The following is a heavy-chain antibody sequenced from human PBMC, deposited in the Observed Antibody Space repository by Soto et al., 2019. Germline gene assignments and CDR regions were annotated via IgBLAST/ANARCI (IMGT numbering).Heavy chain of an antibody. CDR3: AKDYNNYWSGYYAH. V-gene: IGHV3-9*02. J-gene: IGHJ4*02. D-gene: IGHD3-3*01. CDR1: GSASNDHA. Sequence: GGFPISSCAASGSASNDHAMHRVRQAQGKGLEWVSSISWDSGIREYADSVKGRFTISRDNAKNSLYLEMNSLRADDTALYYCAKDYNNYWSGYYAHWGQGTPVNVSS. CDR2: ISWDSGIR.